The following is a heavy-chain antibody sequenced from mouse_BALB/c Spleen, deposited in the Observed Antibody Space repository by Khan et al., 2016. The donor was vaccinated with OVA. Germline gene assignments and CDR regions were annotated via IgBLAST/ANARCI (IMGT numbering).Heavy chain of an antibody. Sequence: VQLKESGPSLVKPSQTLSITCSVTGDSITSGYWSWIRKFPGNKLEYMGYINYSGSTYYNPSLKSRMTITRDESKNQYYLQLNSVTTEDTATFCFAGYCSYFPYWGQGTLVTVSA. CDR1: GDSITSGY. D-gene: IGHD2-12*01. V-gene: IGHV3-8*02. CDR2: INYSGST. CDR3: AGYCSYFPY. J-gene: IGHJ3*01.